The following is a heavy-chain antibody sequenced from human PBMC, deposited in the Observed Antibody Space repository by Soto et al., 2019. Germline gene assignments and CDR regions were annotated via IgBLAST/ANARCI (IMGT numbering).Heavy chain of an antibody. D-gene: IGHD3-22*01. V-gene: IGHV3-23*01. CDR3: AKRGESYYYDSSGYRSDFDY. CDR1: GFTFSSYA. CDR2: ISTSGGST. J-gene: IGHJ4*02. Sequence: EVQLLEYGGGLVQPGGSLRLSCAASGFTFSSYAMGWVRQAPGKGLEWVSAISTSGGSTYYADSVKGRFTISRDNSKNTLSLQMNSLRAEDTAVYYCAKRGESYYYDSSGYRSDFDYWGQGTLVTVSS.